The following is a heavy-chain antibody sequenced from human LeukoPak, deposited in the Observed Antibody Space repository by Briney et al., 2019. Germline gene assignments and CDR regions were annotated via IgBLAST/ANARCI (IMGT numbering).Heavy chain of an antibody. Sequence: GGSLRLSCAASGFTFSNYWMHWVRQAPGKGLVWVSRVISDGSTTNYADSVKGRFTISRDNAKNTLYLQMNSLRPEDTAVYYCAREKKGFDYWGRGTLVTVSS. J-gene: IGHJ4*02. V-gene: IGHV3-74*01. CDR2: VISDGSTT. CDR3: AREKKGFDY. CDR1: GFTFSNYW.